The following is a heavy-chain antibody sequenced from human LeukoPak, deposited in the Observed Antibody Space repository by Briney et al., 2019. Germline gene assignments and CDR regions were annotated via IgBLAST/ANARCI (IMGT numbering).Heavy chain of an antibody. CDR3: ASTLIRDGYNHDAFDI. J-gene: IGHJ3*02. CDR1: GGSISSYY. D-gene: IGHD5-24*01. CDR2: IYTSGST. V-gene: IGHV4-4*07. Sequence: SETLSLTCTVSGGSISSYYWSWIRQPAGKGLEWIGRIYTSGSTNYNPSLRSRVTMSVDTSKNQFSLKLSSVTAADTAVYYCASTLIRDGYNHDAFDIWGQGTMVTVSS.